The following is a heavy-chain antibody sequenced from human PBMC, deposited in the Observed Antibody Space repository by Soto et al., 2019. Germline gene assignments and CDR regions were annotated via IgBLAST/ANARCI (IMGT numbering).Heavy chain of an antibody. CDR2: IYYTGSA. CDR1: GGSINSGDFY. CDR3: ARVDILTGYHY. D-gene: IGHD3-9*01. Sequence: SETLSLTCTVSGGSINSGDFYWSWIRQPPGKGLEWIGYIYYTGSAYYNPSLKSRVTISIDTSKNQFSLNLTSVTAADTAVHYCARVDILTGYHYWGQGTLVTVSS. V-gene: IGHV4-30-4*01. J-gene: IGHJ4*02.